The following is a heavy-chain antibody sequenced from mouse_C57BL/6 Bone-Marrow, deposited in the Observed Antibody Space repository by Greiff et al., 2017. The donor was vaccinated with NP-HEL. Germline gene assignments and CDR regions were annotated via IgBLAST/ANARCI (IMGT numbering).Heavy chain of an antibody. V-gene: IGHV1-69*01. J-gene: IGHJ4*01. CDR1: GYTFTSYW. D-gene: IGHD2-10*02. CDR2: IDPSDSYT. Sequence: QVQLQQPGAELVMPGASVKLSCKASGYTFTSYWMHWVRQRPGQGLEWIGEIDPSDSYTNSNQKFKGKSTLTVDKSSSTAYMQLSSLTSEDSAVYYCAREGYGNYVGYYAMDYWGQGTSVTVSS. CDR3: AREGYGNYVGYYAMDY.